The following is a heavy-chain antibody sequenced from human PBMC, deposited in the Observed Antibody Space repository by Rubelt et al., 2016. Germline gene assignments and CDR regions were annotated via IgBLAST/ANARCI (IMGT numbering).Heavy chain of an antibody. Sequence: QLQLQESGPGLVKPSETLSLTCTVSGDSFSSSGYYWGWIRQPPGKGLEWIAIIHYGGITDSKPSLKSRAPISVDTSKNQVSLNLRSVTAADTAVYYCAGGRVHSNWFDPWGQGTLVTVSS. CDR2: IHYGGIT. J-gene: IGHJ5*02. V-gene: IGHV4-39*07. CDR3: AGGRVHSNWFDP. CDR1: GDSFSSSGYY.